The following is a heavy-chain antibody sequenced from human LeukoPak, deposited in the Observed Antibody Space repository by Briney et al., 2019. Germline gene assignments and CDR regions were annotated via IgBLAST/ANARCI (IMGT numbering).Heavy chain of an antibody. CDR1: GFTFSSYA. V-gene: IGHV3-23*01. Sequence: GGSLRLSCAASGFTFSSYAMSWVRQAPGKGLEWVSAISGSGGSTYYADSVKGRFTISRDNSKNTLYLQMNSLRAEDTAVYYCAKLRQQLVYYYYMDVWGKGTTVTVSS. CDR3: AKLRQQLVYYYYMDV. J-gene: IGHJ6*03. CDR2: ISGSGGST. D-gene: IGHD6-13*01.